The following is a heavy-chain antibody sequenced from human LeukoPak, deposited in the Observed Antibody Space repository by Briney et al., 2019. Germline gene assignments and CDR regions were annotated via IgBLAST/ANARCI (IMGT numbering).Heavy chain of an antibody. J-gene: IGHJ4*02. D-gene: IGHD3-10*01. CDR3: ATERPDSRVLDY. Sequence: ASVKVSCKASGYTFTSYYMHWVRQAPGQGLEWMGIINPSGGSTSYAQKFQGRVTMTRDMSTSTVYMELSSLRVEDSAVYYCATERPDSRVLDYWGQGLVVTVSS. V-gene: IGHV1-46*01. CDR1: GYTFTSYY. CDR2: INPSGGST.